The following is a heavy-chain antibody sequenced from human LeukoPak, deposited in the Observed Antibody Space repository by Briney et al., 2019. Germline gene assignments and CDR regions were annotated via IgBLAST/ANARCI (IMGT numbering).Heavy chain of an antibody. CDR3: TTENPSGYYYGMDV. D-gene: IGHD3-3*01. V-gene: IGHV3-15*01. J-gene: IGHJ6*04. CDR1: GFTFSNAW. CDR2: IKSKTDGGTT. Sequence: PGGSLRLSCAASGFTFSNAWMSWVRQAPGKGLEWVGGIKSKTDGGTTDYAAPVKGRFTISRDDSKNKLYLQMNSLKTEDTAVYYCTTENPSGYYYGMDVWGKGTTVTVSS.